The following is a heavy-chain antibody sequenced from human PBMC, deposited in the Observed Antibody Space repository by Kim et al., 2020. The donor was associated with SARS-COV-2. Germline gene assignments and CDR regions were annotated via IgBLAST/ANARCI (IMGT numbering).Heavy chain of an antibody. J-gene: IGHJ4*02. CDR1: GFTFSSYE. Sequence: GGSLRLSCAASGFTFSSYEMNWVRQAPGKGLEWVSYISSSGSTIYYADSVKGRFTISRDNAKNSLYLQMNSLRAEDTAVYYCASGTYYYGSGSYYFGGQGTLVTVSS. D-gene: IGHD3-10*01. CDR3: ASGTYYYGSGSYYF. V-gene: IGHV3-48*03. CDR2: ISSSGSTI.